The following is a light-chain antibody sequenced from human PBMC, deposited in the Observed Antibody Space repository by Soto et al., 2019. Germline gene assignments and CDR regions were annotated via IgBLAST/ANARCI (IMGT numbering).Light chain of an antibody. CDR2: DAS. CDR1: QDITNH. CDR3: QKYDDVPQ. V-gene: IGKV1-33*01. Sequence: DIQMTQSPSSLSASVGDTVTITCQASQDITNHLNWYKHKPGKAPNLLIYDASHLETGVPSRFIGSGSGTYFTLTISSLQPEDIATYYCQKYDDVPQFGPGTKVDF. J-gene: IGKJ3*01.